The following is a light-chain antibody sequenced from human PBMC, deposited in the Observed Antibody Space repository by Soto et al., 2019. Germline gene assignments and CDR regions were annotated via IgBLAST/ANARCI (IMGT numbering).Light chain of an antibody. CDR2: DVI. V-gene: IGLV2-11*01. CDR3: CSYAGDYTFV. CDR1: SSDVGVYKY. Sequence: QSALIQPRSVSESPGQSVTISCTGTSSDVGVYKYVSWYRQHPGKAPKLMIYDVITRPSGVPDRFSGSKSGNTPSLTISGLQAEDEADYYCCSYAGDYTFVFGSGTKLTVL. J-gene: IGLJ1*01.